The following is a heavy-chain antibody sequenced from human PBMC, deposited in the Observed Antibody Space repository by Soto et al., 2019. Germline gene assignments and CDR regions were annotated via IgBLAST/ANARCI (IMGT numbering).Heavy chain of an antibody. Sequence: WGSLRLSCTGSVFTFSNYWMHLVRLAAGKGLEWDSVIYSGGSTYYADSVRGRFTISRDNSKNTLYLQMKSLRAEDTAVYYCARDPPATRHGMDVWGQGTTVTASS. CDR3: ARDPPATRHGMDV. J-gene: IGHJ6*02. V-gene: IGHV3-53*01. CDR2: IYSGGST. CDR1: VFTFSNYW.